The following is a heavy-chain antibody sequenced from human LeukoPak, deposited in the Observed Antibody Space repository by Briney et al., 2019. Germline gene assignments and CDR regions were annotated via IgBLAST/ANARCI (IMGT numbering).Heavy chain of an antibody. CDR1: GYTFTSYA. CDR3: ASFFCISAACYYLDY. Sequence: GASVKVSCKASGYTFTSYAMGWVRQAPGHGLEWMGWINTNTGHPTYAQGFTGRFVFSLDTSVSTAYLQISSLEAEDTAVYYCASFFCISAACYYLDYWGQGTLVTVSS. J-gene: IGHJ4*02. CDR2: INTNTGHP. V-gene: IGHV7-4-1*02. D-gene: IGHD2-2*01.